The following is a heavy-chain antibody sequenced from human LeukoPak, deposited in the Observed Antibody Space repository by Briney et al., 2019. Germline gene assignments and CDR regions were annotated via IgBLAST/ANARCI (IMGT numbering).Heavy chain of an antibody. J-gene: IGHJ4*02. V-gene: IGHV3-48*03. CDR3: ARSSTGWYLDGPLFDY. CDR1: GFAFSDYE. D-gene: IGHD6-19*01. Sequence: GGSLRLSCVASGFAFSDYEMNWVRQAPGKGLEWVSYISSTGATIHYADSVKGRFTISRGNAKSSLFLQMNSLRAEDTAIYYCARSSTGWYLDGPLFDYWGRGTLVSVSS. CDR2: ISSTGATI.